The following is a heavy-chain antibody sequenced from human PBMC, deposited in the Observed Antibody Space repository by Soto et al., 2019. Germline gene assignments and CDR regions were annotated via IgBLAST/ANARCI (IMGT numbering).Heavy chain of an antibody. CDR2: ISAYNGNT. CDR3: ARGRRYDFWSGYRPDYYYYGMDV. Sequence: GASVKVSCKASGYTFTSYGISWVRQAPGQGLEWMGWISAYNGNTNYAQKLQGRVTMTTDTSTSTAYMELRSLRSDDTAVYYCARGRRYDFWSGYRPDYYYYGMDVWGQGTTVTLSS. J-gene: IGHJ6*02. CDR1: GYTFTSYG. D-gene: IGHD3-3*01. V-gene: IGHV1-18*01.